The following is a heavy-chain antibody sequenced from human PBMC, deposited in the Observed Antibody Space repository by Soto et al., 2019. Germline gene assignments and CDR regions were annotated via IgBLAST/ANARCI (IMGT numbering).Heavy chain of an antibody. J-gene: IGHJ5*02. CDR2: IYYSGST. CDR3: VREGGDNWFEP. Sequence: ASETLSLTCTVSGGSISSGDYYLSWIRQPPGKGLEWIGYIYYSGSTFYNQSLKNRVTISLDTSKIQFSLKLSSVTAADTAVYYCVREGGDNWFEPWGQGSVVTVSS. V-gene: IGHV4-30-4*01. CDR1: GGSISSGDYY. D-gene: IGHD3-16*01.